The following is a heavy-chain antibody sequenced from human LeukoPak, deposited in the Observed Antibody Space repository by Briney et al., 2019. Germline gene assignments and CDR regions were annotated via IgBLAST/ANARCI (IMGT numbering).Heavy chain of an antibody. CDR1: GFTFNRST. V-gene: IGHV1-58*01. CDR3: ATLDDVWSGYSPVD. J-gene: IGHJ6*02. CDR2: IVVGSGKT. D-gene: IGHD3-3*01. Sequence: TSVKVSCKTSGFTFNRSTVQWVRQARRKSLEWIGWIVVGSGKTNYAQKFQERVTISRDLLTSTAYMELSSLRSEDTAVYYCATLDDVWSGYSPVDWGQGTTVTVSS.